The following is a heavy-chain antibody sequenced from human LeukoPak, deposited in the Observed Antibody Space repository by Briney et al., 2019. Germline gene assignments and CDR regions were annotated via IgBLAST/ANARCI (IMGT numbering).Heavy chain of an antibody. CDR2: IYYSGST. CDR1: GGSISSSSYY. Sequence: PSETLSLTCTVSGGSISSSSYYWGWIRQPPGKGLEWIGSIYYSGSTCYNPSLKSRVTISVDTSKNQFSLKLSSVTAADTAVYYCASDQYWFGELSDSISWGQGTLVTVSS. CDR3: ASDQYWFGELSDSIS. D-gene: IGHD3-10*01. J-gene: IGHJ5*02. V-gene: IGHV4-39*01.